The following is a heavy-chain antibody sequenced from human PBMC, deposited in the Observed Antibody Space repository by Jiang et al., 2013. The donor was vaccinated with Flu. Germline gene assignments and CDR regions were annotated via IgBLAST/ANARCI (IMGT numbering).Heavy chain of an antibody. CDR1: GYTFTSYA. D-gene: IGHD4-17*01. CDR3: ARMFDYGDYDSYYYGMDV. Sequence: GAEVKKPGASVTVSCKASGYTFTSYAFSWVRQAPGQGLEWVGWVSPYNGNRNYTEKLQGRVTMTTDKSTSTVYMELRSLRSDDTAVYYCARMFDYGDYDSYYYGMDVWGQGTTVTVSS. J-gene: IGHJ6*02. CDR2: VSPYNGNR. V-gene: IGHV1-18*01.